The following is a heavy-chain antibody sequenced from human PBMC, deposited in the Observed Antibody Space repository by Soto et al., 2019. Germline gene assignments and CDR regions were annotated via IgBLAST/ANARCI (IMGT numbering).Heavy chain of an antibody. V-gene: IGHV3-23*01. Sequence: EVQLLESGGGLVQRGGSLRLSCAASGFPFSSYVMSWVRQAPGKGLEWVSGISGGGSNTFYADSVKGRFTISRDNSKNSLHLQLNSLRAEDTAVYYCARGPELAPPIVFDPWGQGTLVTVSS. D-gene: IGHD1-26*01. CDR2: ISGGGSNT. CDR3: ARGPELAPPIVFDP. CDR1: GFPFSSYV. J-gene: IGHJ5*02.